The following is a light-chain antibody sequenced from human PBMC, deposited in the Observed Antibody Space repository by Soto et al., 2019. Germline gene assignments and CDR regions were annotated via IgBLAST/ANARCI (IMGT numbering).Light chain of an antibody. CDR2: GAS. CDR3: QQYGSSPET. V-gene: IGKV3-20*01. CDR1: QTVIRNY. J-gene: IGKJ1*01. Sequence: EIVLTQSPDTLSLSPGERATLSCRASQTVIRNYLAWYQQKPGQAPRLLIYGASSRATGIPDRFSGSGSGTDFTLTISRLAPEDFAVYYCQQYGSSPETFGQGTKVDIK.